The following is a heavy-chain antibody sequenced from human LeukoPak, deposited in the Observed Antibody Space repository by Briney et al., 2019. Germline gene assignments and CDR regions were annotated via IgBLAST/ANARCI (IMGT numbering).Heavy chain of an antibody. CDR1: GFTFSSYW. V-gene: IGHV3-74*01. Sequence: PGGSLRLSCAASGFTFSSYWMHWVRQAPGKGLVWVSRINSDGSSTTYADSVKGRFTISRDNAKNTLYLQMNSLRAEDTAVYYCATGVFCATTTCPGYQHCYYFMDVWGKGTTVTVSS. CDR3: ATGVFCATTTCPGYQHCYYFMDV. D-gene: IGHD2-2*01. CDR2: INSDGSST. J-gene: IGHJ6*03.